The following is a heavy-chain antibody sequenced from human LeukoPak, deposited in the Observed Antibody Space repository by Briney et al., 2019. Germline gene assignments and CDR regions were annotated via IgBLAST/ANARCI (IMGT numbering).Heavy chain of an antibody. J-gene: IGHJ4*02. D-gene: IGHD3-3*01. CDR1: GFTFSDYY. Sequence: GGSLRLSCAASGFTFSDYYMSWIRQAPGKGLEWVSYISSSSSYTNYADSVKGRFTISRDNAKNSLYLQMNSLRAEDTAVYYCARGGSRLRFLEWARKYYFDYWGQGTLVTVSS. CDR3: ARGGSRLRFLEWARKYYFDY. V-gene: IGHV3-11*06. CDR2: ISSSSSYT.